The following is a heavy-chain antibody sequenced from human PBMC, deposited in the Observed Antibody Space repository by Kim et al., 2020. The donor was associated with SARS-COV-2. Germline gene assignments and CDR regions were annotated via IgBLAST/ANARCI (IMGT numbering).Heavy chain of an antibody. J-gene: IGHJ6*02. V-gene: IGHV4-4*02. CDR2: IYHSGST. Sequence: AETLSLTCAVSGGSISSSNWWSWVRQPPGKGLEWIGEIYHSGSTNYNPSLKSRVTISVDKSKNQFSLKLSSVTAADTAVYYCARVNSSGWYGYSYYGMDVWGQGTTVTVSS. CDR3: ARVNSSGWYGYSYYGMDV. D-gene: IGHD6-19*01. CDR1: GGSISSSNW.